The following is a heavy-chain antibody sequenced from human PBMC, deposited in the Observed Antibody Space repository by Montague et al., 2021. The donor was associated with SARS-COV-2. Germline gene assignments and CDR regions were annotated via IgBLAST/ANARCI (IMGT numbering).Heavy chain of an antibody. CDR1: GFTFSSYA. V-gene: IGHV3-23*01. CDR3: AKDRQLVGDDAFDI. CDR2: ISISDGNT. Sequence: SVRLSCAASGFTFSSYAMSLVRQAPGKGLEWVSTISISDGNTYYADSVKGRFTISRDKSKNTLYLQMNSLRAEDTAVYYCAKDRQLVGDDAFDIWGQGTMVTVSS. D-gene: IGHD6-13*01. J-gene: IGHJ3*02.